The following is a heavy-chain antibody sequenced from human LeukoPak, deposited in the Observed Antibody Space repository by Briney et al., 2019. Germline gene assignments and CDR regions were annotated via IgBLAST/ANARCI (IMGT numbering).Heavy chain of an antibody. CDR3: ARDAPYDYVWGSYRHHWYFDL. CDR1: GFTFDDYG. CDR2: INWNGGST. D-gene: IGHD3-16*02. J-gene: IGHJ2*01. V-gene: IGHV3-20*04. Sequence: GGSLRLSCAASGFTFDDYGMSWVRQAPGKGLEWVSGINWNGGSTGYADSVKGRFTISRDIAKNSLYLQMNSLRAEDTALYYCARDAPYDYVWGSYRHHWYFDLWGRGTLVAVSS.